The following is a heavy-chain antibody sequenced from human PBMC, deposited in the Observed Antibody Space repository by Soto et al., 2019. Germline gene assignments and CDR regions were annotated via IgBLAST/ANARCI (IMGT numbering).Heavy chain of an antibody. D-gene: IGHD1-26*01. CDR2: IYSPGST. Sequence: EVSLRLSCAASGFTVSSSYISWVRQAPGKGLEWVSTIYSPGSTYYADSVKGRFTISRDNSKNTLYLQMNSLRAEDTAVYYCARGLVGATTAFDCWGKGTLVTVAS. J-gene: IGHJ4*02. V-gene: IGHV3-53*01. CDR1: GFTVSSSY. CDR3: ARGLVGATTAFDC.